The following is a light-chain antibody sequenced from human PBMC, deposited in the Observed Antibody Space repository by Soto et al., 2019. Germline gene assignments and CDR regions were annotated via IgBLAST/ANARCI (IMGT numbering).Light chain of an antibody. CDR1: QSISTK. J-gene: IGKJ1*01. CDR2: DAS. Sequence: EIVMTQSPATLSVSPGERATLSCRAIQSISTKLAWYQQKPGQAPRLLIYDASTRATGLPARFSGGGSGTEFTLTISSLQSEDFAVYYCQQYYNWPPWTFGQGTKVELK. CDR3: QQYYNWPPWT. V-gene: IGKV3-15*01.